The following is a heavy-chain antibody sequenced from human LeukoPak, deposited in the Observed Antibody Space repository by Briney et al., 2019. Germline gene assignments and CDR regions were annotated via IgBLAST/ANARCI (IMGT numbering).Heavy chain of an antibody. CDR1: GFTFSSYA. J-gene: IGHJ6*03. Sequence: GGSLRLSCAASGFTFSSYAMSWVRQAPGKGLEWVSAISGSGGSTYYADSVKGRFTISRDNSKNTLYLQMNSLRAEDTAVYYCAKAPRSHYDFWSGYPNRYYYYMDVWGKGTTVTVSS. CDR3: AKAPRSHYDFWSGYPNRYYYYMDV. V-gene: IGHV3-23*01. D-gene: IGHD3-3*01. CDR2: ISGSGGST.